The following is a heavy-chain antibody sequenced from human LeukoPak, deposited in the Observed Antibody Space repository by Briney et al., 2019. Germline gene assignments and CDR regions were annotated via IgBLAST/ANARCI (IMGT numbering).Heavy chain of an antibody. D-gene: IGHD3-10*01. CDR3: ARGRPDGGGDAFDI. J-gene: IGHJ3*02. CDR2: IYSGGST. Sequence: SGGSLRLSCAASGFTVSSNYMSWVRQAPGKGLEWVSVIYSGGSTYYADSVKGRFTISRDNSKNTLYLQMNSLRAEDTAVYYCARGRPDGGGDAFDIWGQGTMVTVPS. CDR1: GFTVSSNY. V-gene: IGHV3-53*01.